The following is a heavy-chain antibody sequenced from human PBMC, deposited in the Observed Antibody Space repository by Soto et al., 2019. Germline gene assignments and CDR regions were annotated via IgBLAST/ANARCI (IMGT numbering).Heavy chain of an antibody. D-gene: IGHD3-9*01. CDR3: AREGYDILTGSQAFDI. CDR2: IYSGGST. CDR1: GFTVSSNY. J-gene: IGHJ3*02. Sequence: SCAASGFTVSSNYMSWVRQAPGKGLEWVSVIYSGGSTYYADSVKGRFTISRDNSKNTLYLQMNSLRAEDTAVYYCAREGYDILTGSQAFDIWGQGTMVTVSS. V-gene: IGHV3-53*01.